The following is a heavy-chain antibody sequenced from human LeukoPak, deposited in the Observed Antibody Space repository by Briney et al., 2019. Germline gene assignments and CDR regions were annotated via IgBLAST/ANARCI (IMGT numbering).Heavy chain of an antibody. CDR1: GGSISSYY. J-gene: IGHJ6*03. CDR3: ARETSQKGAHYMDV. Sequence: SETLSLACTVSGGSISSYYWSWIRQPPGKGLEWIGYIYYSGSTNYNPSLKSRVTISVDTSKNQFSLKLTSVAAADTAVYYCARETSQKGAHYMDVWGKGTTVTISS. CDR2: IYYSGST. V-gene: IGHV4-59*01. D-gene: IGHD3-16*01.